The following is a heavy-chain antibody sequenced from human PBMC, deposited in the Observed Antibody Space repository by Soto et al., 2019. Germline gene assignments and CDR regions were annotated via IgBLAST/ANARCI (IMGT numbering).Heavy chain of an antibody. CDR1: GGSVSSSTYY. V-gene: IGHV4-39*01. CDR3: ATAYGGNYYYFDY. J-gene: IGHJ4*02. Sequence: SETLSLTCTVSGGSVSSSTYYWGWIRQPPGKGLEWIGSIYYSGNTYYNPPLKSRVAISVDTSKNQFSLKLSSVTAADTAVYYCATAYGGNYYYFDYWGREPWSPSPQ. D-gene: IGHD4-17*01. CDR2: IYYSGNT.